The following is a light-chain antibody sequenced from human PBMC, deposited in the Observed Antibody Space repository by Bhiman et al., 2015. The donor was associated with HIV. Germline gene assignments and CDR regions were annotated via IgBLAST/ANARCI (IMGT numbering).Light chain of an antibody. CDR2: QDS. V-gene: IGLV3-1*01. CDR3: QAWDSSTANFV. CDR1: KLGEQY. J-gene: IGLJ1*01. Sequence: YELTQPPSVSVYPGQTASITCSGDKLGEQYVCWYQQKPGQSPVLVMYQDSKRPSGIPERFSGSNSGNTATLTVSGTQAMDEADYYCQAWDSSTANFVFGTGTKVTVL.